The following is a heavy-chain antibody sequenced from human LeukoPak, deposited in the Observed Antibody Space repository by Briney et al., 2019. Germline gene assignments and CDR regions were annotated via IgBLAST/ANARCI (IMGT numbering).Heavy chain of an antibody. J-gene: IGHJ4*02. Sequence: GGSLRLSCAASGFTFSSYGMHWVRQAPGKGLEWVAFIRYDGSNKYYADSVKGRFTISRDNPKNTLYLQMNSLRAEDTAVYYCAKDPSLPYYFDYWGQGTLVTVSS. CDR1: GFTFSSYG. CDR3: AKDPSLPYYFDY. V-gene: IGHV3-30*02. CDR2: IRYDGSNK.